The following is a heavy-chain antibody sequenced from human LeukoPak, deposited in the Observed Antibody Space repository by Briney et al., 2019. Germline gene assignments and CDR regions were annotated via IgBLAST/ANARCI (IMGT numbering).Heavy chain of an antibody. CDR3: ARDSGSYY. J-gene: IGHJ4*02. V-gene: IGHV3-21*01. D-gene: IGHD1-26*01. CDR2: ISSSSSYI. CDR1: GFTVSSNY. Sequence: GGSLRLSCAASGFTVSSNYMSWVRQAPGKGLEWVSSISSSSSYIYYADSVKGRFTISRDNAKNSLYLQMNSLRAEDTAVYYCARDSGSYYWGQGTLVTVSS.